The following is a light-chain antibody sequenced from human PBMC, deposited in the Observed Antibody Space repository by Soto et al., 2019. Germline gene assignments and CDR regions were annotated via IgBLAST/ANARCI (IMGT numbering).Light chain of an antibody. Sequence: DIQMTQSPSSLSASVGDRVTITCRASQSISYYLNWYQHKPGKAPKLLIYAASSLQSGVPSRFSGSGSGTDFTLTIGSLQPEDFATYYCQHTYTTPRTFGQGTKVDI. CDR2: AAS. J-gene: IGKJ1*01. V-gene: IGKV1-39*01. CDR1: QSISYY. CDR3: QHTYTTPRT.